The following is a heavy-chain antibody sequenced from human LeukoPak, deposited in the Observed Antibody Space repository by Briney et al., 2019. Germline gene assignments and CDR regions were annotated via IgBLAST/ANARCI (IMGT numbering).Heavy chain of an antibody. D-gene: IGHD3-10*01. CDR1: GGPMSNLY. CDR3: ASASSGAIYYSGVDV. Sequence: SETLSLTCTVSGGPMSNLYWTWIRQSPGKGLEWIGCIYNSGSTRYNPSLKSRVTISEDTSKNQFSLKLTSVTAADTAVYYCASASSGAIYYSGVDVWGPGTTVTVSS. CDR2: IYNSGST. V-gene: IGHV4-59*01. J-gene: IGHJ6*02.